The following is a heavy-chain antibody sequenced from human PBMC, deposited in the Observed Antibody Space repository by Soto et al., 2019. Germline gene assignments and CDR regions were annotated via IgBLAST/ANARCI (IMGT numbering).Heavy chain of an antibody. J-gene: IGHJ4*02. CDR2: ISGSGDST. V-gene: IGHV3-23*01. Sequence: EVQLLESGGGLVQPGGSLRLSCAASGFTFSSYAMRWVRQAPVKVLEWVSAISGSGDSTYYADSLKGRVTISRDNSKNTLYLQLTSLRAEYTAVYYCARRGSGSYYDYWGQGTLVTVSS. D-gene: IGHD1-26*01. CDR1: GFTFSSYA. CDR3: ARRGSGSYYDY.